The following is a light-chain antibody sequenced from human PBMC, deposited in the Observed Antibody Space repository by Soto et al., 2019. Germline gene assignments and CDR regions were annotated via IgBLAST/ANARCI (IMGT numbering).Light chain of an antibody. J-gene: IGLJ1*01. V-gene: IGLV2-11*01. CDR2: DVS. Sequence: QSALTQPRSVSGSPGQSVTISCTGTSSDVGGFNYVSWYQQHPGKDPKLMIYDVSERPSGVPDRFSGSKSGNTASLTISGLQVDDEADYYCCSYAGTYAYVSGTGTKLTVL. CDR1: SSDVGGFNY. CDR3: CSYAGTYAYV.